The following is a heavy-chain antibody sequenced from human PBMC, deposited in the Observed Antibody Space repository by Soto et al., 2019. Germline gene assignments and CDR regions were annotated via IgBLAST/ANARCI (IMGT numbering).Heavy chain of an antibody. V-gene: IGHV1-69*02. Sequence: QVQLVQSGAEVKKPGSSVKVSCKASGGTFSSYTISWVRQAPGQGLEWMGRIIPILGIANYAQKFQGRVTITADKSTSTAYMELSSLRSEDTAVYYCASKNGYGGPYFDYWGQGTLVTVSS. CDR1: GGTFSSYT. CDR2: IIPILGIA. CDR3: ASKNGYGGPYFDY. J-gene: IGHJ4*02. D-gene: IGHD4-17*01.